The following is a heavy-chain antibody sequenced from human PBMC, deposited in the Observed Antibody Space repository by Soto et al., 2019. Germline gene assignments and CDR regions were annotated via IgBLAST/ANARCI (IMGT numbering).Heavy chain of an antibody. Sequence: QVQLVQSGAEVKKPGSSVKVSCKASGGTFSSYAISWVRQAPGQGLEWMGGIIPISGTANYALKFQGRVTITADESTSTVYMELSSLRSEDTAVYFCARSQGSSTSLEIYYYYYYGMDLWGQGTTVTVSS. CDR1: GGTFSSYA. D-gene: IGHD2-2*01. CDR2: IIPISGTA. V-gene: IGHV1-69*01. CDR3: ARSQGSSTSLEIYYYYYYGMDL. J-gene: IGHJ6*02.